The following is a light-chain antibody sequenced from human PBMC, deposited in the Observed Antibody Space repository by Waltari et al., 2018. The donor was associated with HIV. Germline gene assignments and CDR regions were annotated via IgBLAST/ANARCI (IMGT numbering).Light chain of an antibody. V-gene: IGKV4-1*01. CDR1: QGVLYSSNNKNY. CDR3: QQYYGTRIT. CDR2: WAS. Sequence: DIVMTQSPDSLAVSLGERATINCKSSQGVLYSSNNKNYLAWYQQKPGQPPKLLIYWASTRESGVPDRFSGSGSGTDFTLTIRSLQAEDVAIYYGQQYYGTRITFGQGTRLEIK. J-gene: IGKJ5*01.